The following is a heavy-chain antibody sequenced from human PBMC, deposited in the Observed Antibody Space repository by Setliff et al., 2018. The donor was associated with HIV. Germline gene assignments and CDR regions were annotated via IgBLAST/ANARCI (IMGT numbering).Heavy chain of an antibody. J-gene: IGHJ1*01. CDR3: ATDPGYSSTWYSESFQH. CDR2: FDPEDGET. CDR1: GYTFTSYY. V-gene: IGHV1-24*01. Sequence: GASVKVSCKASGYTFTSYYMHWVRQAPGKGLEWMANFDPEDGETFYAQKFQGRLTMTEDTSTDTAYMELSSLRSDDTAMYYCATDPGYSSTWYSESFQHWGQGTVVTVSS. D-gene: IGHD6-13*01.